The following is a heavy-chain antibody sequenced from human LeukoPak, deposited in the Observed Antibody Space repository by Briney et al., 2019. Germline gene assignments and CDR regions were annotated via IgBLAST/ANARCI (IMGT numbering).Heavy chain of an antibody. CDR3: ARGYAGVAGTGRYFDY. CDR1: GGSFSGYY. Sequence: PSETLSLTCAVYGGSFSGYYWSWIRQPPGKGLEWIGEINHSGSTNYNPSLKSRVTISVDTSKNQFSLKLSSVTAADTAVYYRARGYAGVAGTGRYFDYWGQGTLVTVSS. CDR2: INHSGST. D-gene: IGHD6-19*01. V-gene: IGHV4-34*01. J-gene: IGHJ4*02.